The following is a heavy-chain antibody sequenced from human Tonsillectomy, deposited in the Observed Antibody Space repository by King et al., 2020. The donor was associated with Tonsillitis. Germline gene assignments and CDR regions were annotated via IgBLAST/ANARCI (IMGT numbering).Heavy chain of an antibody. CDR2: IVPIYGTT. Sequence: QLVQSGAEVKKPGSSVKVSCKASGGTFSSYAISWVRQAPGQGLEWMGGIVPIYGTTNYAQKFQGRVTITADESTSTAYMELSSLRSEDTAVYYCARRGVVVTAPFDYWGQGTLVTVSS. D-gene: IGHD2-21*02. V-gene: IGHV1-69*01. CDR3: ARRGVVVTAPFDY. J-gene: IGHJ4*02. CDR1: GGTFSSYA.